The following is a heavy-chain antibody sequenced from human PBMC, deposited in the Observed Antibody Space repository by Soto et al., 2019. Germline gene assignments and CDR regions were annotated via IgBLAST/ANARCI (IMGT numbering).Heavy chain of an antibody. CDR2: ISYDGSNK. CDR3: AKGYCTNGVCYDFDY. Sequence: SLRLSCAASGFTFSSYGMHWVRQAPGKGLEWVAVISYDGSNKYYADSVKGRFTISRDNSKNTLYLQMNSLRAEDTAVYYCAKGYCTNGVCYDFDYWGQGTLVTVSS. V-gene: IGHV3-30*18. J-gene: IGHJ4*02. CDR1: GFTFSSYG. D-gene: IGHD2-8*01.